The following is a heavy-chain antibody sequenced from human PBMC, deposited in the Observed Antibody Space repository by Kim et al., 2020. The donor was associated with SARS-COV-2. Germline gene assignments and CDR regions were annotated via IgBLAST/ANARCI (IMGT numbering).Heavy chain of an antibody. J-gene: IGHJ4*02. V-gene: IGHV4-59*08. Sequence: GSTNYNPSLKSRVTISVDTSKNQFSLKLSSVTAADTAVYYCARHKWYFDYWGQGTLVTVSS. CDR3: ARHKWYFDY. CDR2: GST. D-gene: IGHD1-26*01.